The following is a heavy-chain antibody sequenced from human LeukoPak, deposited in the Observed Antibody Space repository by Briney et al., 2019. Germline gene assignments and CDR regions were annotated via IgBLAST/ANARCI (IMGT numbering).Heavy chain of an antibody. CDR2: IIPIFGTA. Sequence: SVKVSCKASGGTFSSYAISWVRQAPGQGLEWMGGIIPIFGTANYAQKFQGRVTITTDESTSTAYMELSSLRSEDTAVYYCARVGPPYNWFDPWGQGTLVTVSS. CDR3: ARVGPPYNWFDP. V-gene: IGHV1-69*05. CDR1: GGTFSSYA. J-gene: IGHJ5*02.